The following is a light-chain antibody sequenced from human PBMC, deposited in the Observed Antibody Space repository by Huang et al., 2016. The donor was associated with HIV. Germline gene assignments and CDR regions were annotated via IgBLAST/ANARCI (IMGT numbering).Light chain of an antibody. CDR3: LQLNSYPGT. Sequence: IQLTQSPSSLSASVGDRVTITCRASQDISINLAWFQQKPGKAPNLLIYAASTLESGVPSRFSGSGSGTDFTLTINNLQPEDFATYYCLQLNSYPGTFGPGTNVDV. J-gene: IGKJ3*01. CDR2: AAS. V-gene: IGKV1-9*01. CDR1: QDISIN.